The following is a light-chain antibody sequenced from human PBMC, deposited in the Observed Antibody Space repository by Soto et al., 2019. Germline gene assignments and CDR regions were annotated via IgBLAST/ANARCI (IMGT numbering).Light chain of an antibody. CDR1: QSVSSY. Sequence: EIVLTQSPATLSLSPGERATLSCRASQSVSSYLAWYQQKPGQAPRLLIYDASNRATGIPARFSGSGSGTDFTLTIGSLEPEDFAVFYCQQRRNWPRTFGQGTKV. V-gene: IGKV3-11*01. CDR2: DAS. J-gene: IGKJ1*01. CDR3: QQRRNWPRT.